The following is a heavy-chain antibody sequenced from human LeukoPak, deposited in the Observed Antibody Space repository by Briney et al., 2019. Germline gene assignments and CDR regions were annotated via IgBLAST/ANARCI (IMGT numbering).Heavy chain of an antibody. V-gene: IGHV4-30-4*08. CDR2: IYYSGST. D-gene: IGHD3-3*01. Sequence: SETLSLTCTVSGGSISSGDYYWSWIRQPPGKGLEWIGYIYYSGSTYYNPSLRSRVTISVDTSKNQFSLKLSSVTAADTAVYYCARVRVTISIDPWGQGTLVTVSS. J-gene: IGHJ5*02. CDR3: ARVRVTISIDP. CDR1: GGSISSGDYY.